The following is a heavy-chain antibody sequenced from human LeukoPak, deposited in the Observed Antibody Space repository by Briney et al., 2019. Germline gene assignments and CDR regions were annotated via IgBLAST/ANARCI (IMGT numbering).Heavy chain of an antibody. J-gene: IGHJ6*03. CDR1: GGSIISNY. V-gene: IGHV4-4*07. CDR3: ARLKFYDSTGYSPGYYMDV. CDR2: IYGSGIT. Sequence: SETLSLTCTVSGGSIISNYWSWIRQSAGTGLERIGRIYGSGITDYNPSLKSRVTTSLDTSRKQFSLRLTSVTAADTAVYYCARLKFYDSTGYSPGYYMDVWGKGTTVSVFS. D-gene: IGHD3-22*01.